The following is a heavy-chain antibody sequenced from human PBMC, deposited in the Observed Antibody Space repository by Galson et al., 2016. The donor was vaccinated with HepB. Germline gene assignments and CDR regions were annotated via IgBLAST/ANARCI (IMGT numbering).Heavy chain of an antibody. CDR2: TYYRSKWYN. Sequence: CAISGDSVSSDRPTWNWIRQSPSRGLEWVGRTYYRSKWYNDYAVSVKSRITINPDTSKNQFSLQMNSVTPEDTAVHYCARAQQWPFLAFDSWGQGAVVTVSS. J-gene: IGHJ4*02. V-gene: IGHV6-1*01. D-gene: IGHD6-19*01. CDR1: GDSVSSDRPT. CDR3: ARAQQWPFLAFDS.